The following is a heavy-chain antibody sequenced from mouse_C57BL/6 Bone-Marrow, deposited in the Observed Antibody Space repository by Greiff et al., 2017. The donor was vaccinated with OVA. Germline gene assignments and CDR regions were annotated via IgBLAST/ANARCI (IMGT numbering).Heavy chain of an antibody. CDR2: IDPSDSYT. Sequence: QVQLKQPGAELVMPGASVKLSCKASGYTFTSYWMHWVKQRPGQGLEWIGEIDPSDSYTNYNQKFKGKSTLTVDKSSSTAYMQLSSLTSEDSAVYYCARWLHYYYAMDYWGQGTSVTVSS. CDR3: ARWLHYYYAMDY. J-gene: IGHJ4*01. V-gene: IGHV1-69*01. CDR1: GYTFTSYW. D-gene: IGHD2-2*01.